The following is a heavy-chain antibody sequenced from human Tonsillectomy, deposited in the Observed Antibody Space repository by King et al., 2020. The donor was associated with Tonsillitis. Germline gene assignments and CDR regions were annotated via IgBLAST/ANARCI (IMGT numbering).Heavy chain of an antibody. CDR2: ISSSSSYI. CDR3: ARDQQLIR. CDR1: GFTFSSYS. D-gene: IGHD6-13*01. V-gene: IGHV3-21*01. Sequence: VQLVESGGGLVKPGGSLRRSCAASGFTFSSYSMNWVRQAPEKGLEWVSSISSSSSYISYADSVKGRFTISRDNANNSLYLQMNSLRAEDTAVYYCARDQQLIRWGQGTLVTVSS. J-gene: IGHJ4*02.